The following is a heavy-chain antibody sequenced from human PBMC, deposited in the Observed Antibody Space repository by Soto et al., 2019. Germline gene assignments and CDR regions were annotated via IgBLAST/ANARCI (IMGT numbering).Heavy chain of an antibody. D-gene: IGHD3-10*01. V-gene: IGHV4-59*01. J-gene: IGHJ5*02. CDR2: IYYSGST. CDR1: GGSISSYY. CDR3: AYGELWGWFDP. Sequence: QVQLQESGPGLVKPSETLSLTCTVSGGSISSYYWSWIRQAPGKGLEWIGYIYYSGSTNYNPSLKSRVTISVDTSKNQCFLKLSSVTDADTAVYYCAYGELWGWFDPWGQGTLVTVSS.